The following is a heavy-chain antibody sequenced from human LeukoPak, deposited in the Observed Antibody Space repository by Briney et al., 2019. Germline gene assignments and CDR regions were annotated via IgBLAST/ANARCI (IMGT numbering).Heavy chain of an antibody. D-gene: IGHD4-17*01. Sequence: PSETLSLTCAVYGGSFSGYYWSWIRQPPGKGLEWIGEINHSGSTNYNPSLKSRVTISVDTSKNQFSLKLSSVTAADTAVYYCARHIEYGDYPLDYWGQGSLVTVSS. J-gene: IGHJ4*02. V-gene: IGHV4-34*01. CDR2: INHSGST. CDR1: GGSFSGYY. CDR3: ARHIEYGDYPLDY.